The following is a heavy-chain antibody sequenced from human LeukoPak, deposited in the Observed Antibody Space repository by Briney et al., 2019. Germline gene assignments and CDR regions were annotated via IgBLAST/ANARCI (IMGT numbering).Heavy chain of an antibody. D-gene: IGHD2-21*01. J-gene: IGHJ1*01. CDR2: IIPIFGTA. V-gene: IGHV1-69*13. CDR3: TRDSSEFRSLIPH. Sequence: SVKVSCKASGGTFSSYAISWVRQAPGQGLEWMGGIIPIFGTANYAQKFQGRVTITADESTSTAYMELSSLRSEDTAVYYCTRDSSEFRSLIPHWGQGTLVTVSS. CDR1: GGTFSSYA.